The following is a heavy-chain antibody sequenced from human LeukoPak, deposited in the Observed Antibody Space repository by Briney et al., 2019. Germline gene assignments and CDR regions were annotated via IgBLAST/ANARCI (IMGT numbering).Heavy chain of an antibody. J-gene: IGHJ4*02. V-gene: IGHV1-69*05. CDR3: ARGAALFGVVIPLDY. CDR2: IIPIFGTA. Sequence: SVKVSRKASGGTFSSYAISWVRQAPGQGLEWMGGIIPIFGTANYAQKFQGRVTITTDESTSTAYMELSSLRSEDTAVYYCARGAALFGVVIPLDYWGQGTLVTVSS. CDR1: GGTFSSYA. D-gene: IGHD3-3*01.